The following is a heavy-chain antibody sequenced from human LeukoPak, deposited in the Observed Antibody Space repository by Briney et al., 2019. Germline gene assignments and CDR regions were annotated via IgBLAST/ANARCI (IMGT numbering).Heavy chain of an antibody. CDR2: ICDSGRTV. J-gene: IGHJ4*02. CDR3: ARGPLGDYDHSGYYDK. Sequence: GGSLRLSCAASGFTFSVYYMSWLRQAPGKGLEWVAYICDSGRTVYYADSVKGRFTISRDNAKNSVYLQMNNLRAEDTAVYYCARGPLGDYDHSGYYDKWGQGTPVTVSS. D-gene: IGHD3-22*01. V-gene: IGHV3-11*01. CDR1: GFTFSVYY.